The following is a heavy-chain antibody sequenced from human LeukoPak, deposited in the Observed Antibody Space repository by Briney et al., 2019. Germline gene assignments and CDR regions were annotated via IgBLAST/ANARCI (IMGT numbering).Heavy chain of an antibody. J-gene: IGHJ3*01. D-gene: IGHD4/OR15-4a*01. V-gene: IGHV3-23*01. CDR3: ARDPNAHYIGAFEF. Sequence: GGSLRLSCAASGFTFSNYAVMWVRQAPGQGLEWVSAITSGGAPRYADSVKGRFTISRDNSKNTLYLQMNSLRAEDTAQYVCARDPNAHYIGAFEFWGRGTVVTVSS. CDR1: GFTFSNYA. CDR2: ITSGGAP.